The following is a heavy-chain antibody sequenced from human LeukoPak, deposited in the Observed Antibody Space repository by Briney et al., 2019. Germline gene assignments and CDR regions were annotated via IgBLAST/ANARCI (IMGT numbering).Heavy chain of an antibody. CDR2: IKQDGSEK. Sequence: GGSLRLSCAASGFTFSSYAMSWVRQAPGKGLEWVANIKQDGSEKYYADSVKGRFTISRDNAKNSLYLQMNSLRAEDTAVYYCARGSGDMDVWGKGTTVTISS. D-gene: IGHD4-17*01. CDR3: ARGSGDMDV. CDR1: GFTFSSYA. J-gene: IGHJ6*03. V-gene: IGHV3-7*01.